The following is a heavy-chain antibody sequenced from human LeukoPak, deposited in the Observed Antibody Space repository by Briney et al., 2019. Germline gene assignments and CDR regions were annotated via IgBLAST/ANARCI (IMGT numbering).Heavy chain of an antibody. CDR1: DDSISTYY. CDR3: AKADYGNYYFDY. CDR2: IYYSWSI. J-gene: IGHJ4*02. Sequence: SETLSLTCTVSDDSISTYYWSWIRQPPGKGLEWVGYIYYSWSINYNPSLKSRVTISLDTSKNQFSLKLSSVTAADAAIYYCAKADYGNYYFDYWGQGTLVTVSS. D-gene: IGHD4-11*01. V-gene: IGHV4-59*08.